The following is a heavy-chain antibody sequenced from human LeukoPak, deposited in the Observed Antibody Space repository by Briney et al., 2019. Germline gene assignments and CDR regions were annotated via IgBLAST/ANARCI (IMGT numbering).Heavy chain of an antibody. CDR1: GGSISSGSYY. CDR2: IYTSGST. D-gene: IGHD2-2*01. J-gene: IGHJ6*03. CDR3: ARSSDGYCSSTSCSSPDYYYYYMDV. V-gene: IGHV4-61*02. Sequence: SGTLSLTCTVSGGSISSGSYYWSWIRQPAGKGLEWIGRIYTSGSTNYNPSLKSRVTISVDTSKNQFSLKLSSVTAADTAVYYCARSSDGYCSSTSCSSPDYYYYYMDVWGKGTTVTVSS.